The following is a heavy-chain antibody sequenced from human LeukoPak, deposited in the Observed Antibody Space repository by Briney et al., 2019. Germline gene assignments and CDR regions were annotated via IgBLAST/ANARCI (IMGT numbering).Heavy chain of an antibody. CDR3: ARPHSSGYYRHDAFDI. J-gene: IGHJ3*02. CDR1: GYTFTSYY. CDR2: INPSGGST. V-gene: IGHV1-46*01. Sequence: ASVKVTCKASGYTFTSYYMHWVRQAPGQGLEWMGIINPSGGSTSYAQKFQGRVTMTRDTSTSTVYMELSSLRSEDTAVYYCARPHSSGYYRHDAFDIWGQGTMVTVSS. D-gene: IGHD3-22*01.